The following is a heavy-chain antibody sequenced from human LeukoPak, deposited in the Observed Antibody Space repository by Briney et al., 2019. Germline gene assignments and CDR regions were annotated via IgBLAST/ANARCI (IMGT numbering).Heavy chain of an antibody. J-gene: IGHJ3*02. CDR3: ARVKDVLLWFGELSGAFDI. V-gene: IGHV4-59*01. Sequence: PSETLSLTCTVSGGSISSYYWSWIWQPPGKGLEWIGYIYYSGSTNYNPSLKSRVTISVDTSKNQFPLKLSSVTAADTAVYYCARVKDVLLWFGELSGAFDIWGQGTMVTVSS. D-gene: IGHD3-10*01. CDR1: GGSISSYY. CDR2: IYYSGST.